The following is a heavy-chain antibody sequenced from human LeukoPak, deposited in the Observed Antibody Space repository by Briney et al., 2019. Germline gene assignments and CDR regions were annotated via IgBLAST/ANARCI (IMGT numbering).Heavy chain of an antibody. CDR3: ARGGDYGDYGPFDY. CDR1: GFTFSSYE. J-gene: IGHJ4*02. Sequence: QPGGSLRLSCAASGFTFSSYEMNWVRQAPGEGLEWVSYISSSGSTIYYADSVRGRFTISRDNAKNSLYLQMNSLRAEDTAVYYCARGGDYGDYGPFDYWGQGTLVTVSS. CDR2: ISSSGSTI. D-gene: IGHD4-17*01. V-gene: IGHV3-48*03.